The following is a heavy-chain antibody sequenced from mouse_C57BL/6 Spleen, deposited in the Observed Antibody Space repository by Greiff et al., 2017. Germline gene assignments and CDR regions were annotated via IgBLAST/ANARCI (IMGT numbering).Heavy chain of an antibody. D-gene: IGHD1-1*01. V-gene: IGHV1-19*01. Sequence: EVQLQESGPVLVKPGASVKMSCKASGYTFTDYYMNWVKQSHGKSLEWIGVINPYNGGTSYNQKFKGKATLTVDKSSSTAYMALNSLTSEDSAVYYCARHGSSYWYFDVWGTGTTVTVSS. J-gene: IGHJ1*03. CDR2: INPYNGGT. CDR3: ARHGSSYWYFDV. CDR1: GYTFTDYY.